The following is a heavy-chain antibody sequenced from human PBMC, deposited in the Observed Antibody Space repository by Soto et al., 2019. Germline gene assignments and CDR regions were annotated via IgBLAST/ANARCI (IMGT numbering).Heavy chain of an antibody. CDR1: GGSISSGDYY. J-gene: IGHJ4*02. D-gene: IGHD5-18*01. V-gene: IGHV4-30-4*01. Sequence: PSETLSLTCTVSGGSISSGDYYWSWIRQPPGKGLEWIGYIYYSGSTYYNPSLKSRVTISVDTSKNQFSLKLSSVTAADTAVYYCAREVGGRSYGFSYYGYWGQGTLVTVSS. CDR3: AREVGGRSYGFSYYGY. CDR2: IYYSGST.